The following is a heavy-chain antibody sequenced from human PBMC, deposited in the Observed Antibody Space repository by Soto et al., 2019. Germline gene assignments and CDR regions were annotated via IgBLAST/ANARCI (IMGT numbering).Heavy chain of an antibody. CDR2: ISGSGSST. CDR3: AKEKIASTVAAFFDY. J-gene: IGHJ4*02. CDR1: GFTFNNYA. Sequence: EVHLLESGGGLVQPGGSLRLSCEASGFTFNNYAMTWVRQTPGKGLQWDSTISGSGSSTFYADSVRGRFTISRDNSKNTLYLQMNSLRAEDTALYYCAKEKIASTVAAFFDYWGQGTLVTVSS. D-gene: IGHD6-19*01. V-gene: IGHV3-23*01.